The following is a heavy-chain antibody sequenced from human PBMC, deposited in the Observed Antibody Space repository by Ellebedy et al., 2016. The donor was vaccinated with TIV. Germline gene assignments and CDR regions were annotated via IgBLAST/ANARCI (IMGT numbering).Heavy chain of an antibody. CDR2: IYHSGST. D-gene: IGHD5-18*01. CDR3: AREGRDTARGLDY. V-gene: IGHV4-4*02. CDR1: GGSISSSNW. Sequence: MPSETLSLTCAVSGGSISSSNWWSWVRQPPGKGMEWIGDIYHSGSTNYNPSLKIRVTISVDTSKNQFSLKLSTVTAAAKAVYLYAREGRDTARGLDYWGQGTLVTVSS. J-gene: IGHJ4*02.